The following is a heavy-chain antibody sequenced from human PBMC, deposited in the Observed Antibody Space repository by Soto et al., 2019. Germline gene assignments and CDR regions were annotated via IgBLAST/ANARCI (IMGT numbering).Heavy chain of an antibody. Sequence: NPSETLSLTCTVSGGSISSSSYYWGWIRQPPGKGLEWIGSIYYSGSTYYNPSLKSRVTISVDTSKNQFSLKLSSVTAADTAVYYCARHVKGSSYYDILTGYLPGIDWKSEPQPPGDYYYYYYMDVWGKGTTVTVSS. CDR2: IYYSGST. CDR3: ARHVKGSSYYDILTGYLPGIDWKSEPQPPGDYYYYYYMDV. D-gene: IGHD3-9*01. J-gene: IGHJ6*03. CDR1: GGSISSSSYY. V-gene: IGHV4-39*01.